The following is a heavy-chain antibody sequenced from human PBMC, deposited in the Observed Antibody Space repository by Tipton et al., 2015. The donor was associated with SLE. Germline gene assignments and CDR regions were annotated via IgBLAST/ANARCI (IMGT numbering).Heavy chain of an antibody. CDR1: GGSISSSSYY. V-gene: IGHV4-39*01. D-gene: IGHD3-3*01. CDR3: ARGGAWAISRSTILCFQH. Sequence: TLSLTCTVSGGSISSSSYYWGWTRQPPGEGLEWIGSIYYSGSTYYNPSLKSRVTISVDTPKNQFSLKLSSLTAADTAVYYCARGGAWAISRSTILCFQHWGQGTLVTVSS. J-gene: IGHJ1*01. CDR2: IYYSGST.